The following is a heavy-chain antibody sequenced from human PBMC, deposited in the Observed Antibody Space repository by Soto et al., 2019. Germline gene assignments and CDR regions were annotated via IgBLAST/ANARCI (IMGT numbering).Heavy chain of an antibody. CDR1: GGSISSYY. J-gene: IGHJ4*02. V-gene: IGHV4-59*01. Sequence: PSETLSLTCTVSGGSISSYYWSWIRQPPGKGLEWIGYIYYSGSTNYNPSLKSRVTISVDTSKNQFSLKLSSVTAADTAVYYCARERGSSRIFDYWGQGTLVTVSS. CDR2: IYYSGST. CDR3: ARERGSSRIFDY. D-gene: IGHD6-13*01.